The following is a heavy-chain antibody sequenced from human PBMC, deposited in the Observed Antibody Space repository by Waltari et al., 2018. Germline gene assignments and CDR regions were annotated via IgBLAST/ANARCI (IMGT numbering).Heavy chain of an antibody. Sequence: TSYWIGWVRQMPGKGLEWMGIIYPGDSDTRFSPSFQGQVTISADKSISTAYLQWSSLKASDTAMYYCARGNWGSKGYFDYWGQGTLVTVSS. J-gene: IGHJ4*02. CDR1: TSYW. V-gene: IGHV5-51*01. CDR3: ARGNWGSKGYFDY. CDR2: IYPGDSDT. D-gene: IGHD7-27*01.